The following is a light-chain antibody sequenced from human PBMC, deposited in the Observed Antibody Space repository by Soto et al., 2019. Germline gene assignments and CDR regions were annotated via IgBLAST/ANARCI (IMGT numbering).Light chain of an antibody. V-gene: IGKV1-33*01. CDR3: QQYDNLPYT. CDR2: DAS. CDR1: QTISSY. J-gene: IGKJ2*01. Sequence: DIQMTQSPSSLSASVGDGVTITCRASQTISSYLNWYQQKPGKAPKLLIYDASNLETGVPSRFSGSGSGTDFAFTISSLQPEDIATYYCQQYDNLPYTFGQGTKLQIK.